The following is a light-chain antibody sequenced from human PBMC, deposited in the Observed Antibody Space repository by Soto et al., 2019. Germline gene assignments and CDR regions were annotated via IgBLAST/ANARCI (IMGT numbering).Light chain of an antibody. V-gene: IGKV3-11*01. Sequence: EILLTQSPPTVSLSPGERATLSCRASQSVSGYLAWYQQKPGQAPRLLIYDASNRATGIPARFSGSGSGTDFTLTISSLEPEDFAVYYCQQHNNCPWTFGQGTKEDNK. CDR2: DAS. CDR3: QQHNNCPWT. J-gene: IGKJ1*01. CDR1: QSVSGY.